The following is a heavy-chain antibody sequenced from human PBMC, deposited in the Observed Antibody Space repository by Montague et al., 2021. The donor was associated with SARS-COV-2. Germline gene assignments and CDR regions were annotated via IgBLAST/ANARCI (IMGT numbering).Heavy chain of an antibody. CDR2: IHYSGRT. V-gene: IGHV4-59*01. D-gene: IGHD3-3*01. CDR1: NASFDNYY. CDR3: ARRSVTYYWYFDL. J-gene: IGHJ2*01. Sequence: SETLSLTCTVSNASFDNYYWSWVRQSPGKGLEYIGYIHYSGRTNYNPSLRGRVTISIDTSKNQFSLKLMSVTAAETAIYFCARRSVTYYWYFDLWGRGTLVTVSS.